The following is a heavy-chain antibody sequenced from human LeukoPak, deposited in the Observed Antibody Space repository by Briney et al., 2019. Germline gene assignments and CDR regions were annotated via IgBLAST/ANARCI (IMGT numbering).Heavy chain of an antibody. D-gene: IGHD6-6*01. Sequence: ASVKVSCKASGYTFTSYGISWVRQAPGQGLEWMGGIIPIFGTANYAQKFQGRVTITTDESTSTAHMELSSLRSEDTAVYYCARDVKVAARPEAFDIWGQGTMVTVSS. CDR1: GYTFTSYG. CDR2: IIPIFGTA. CDR3: ARDVKVAARPEAFDI. J-gene: IGHJ3*02. V-gene: IGHV1-69*05.